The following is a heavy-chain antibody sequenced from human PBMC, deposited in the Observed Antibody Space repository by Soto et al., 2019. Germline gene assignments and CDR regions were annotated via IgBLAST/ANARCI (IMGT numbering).Heavy chain of an antibody. D-gene: IGHD1-1*01. J-gene: IGHJ1*01. V-gene: IGHV3-74*01. CDR3: ARGPRPSSAGTGAY. CDR2: IDPDGTTT. Sequence: PGGSLRLSCALSGFDSSYYWIQWFRQSPGKGLEWVSRIDPDGTTTNYADSVKGRLSVSRDNAKKTIYLQMNSLTADDTALYYCARGPRPSSAGTGAYWGQGTLVTVSS. CDR1: GFDSSYYW.